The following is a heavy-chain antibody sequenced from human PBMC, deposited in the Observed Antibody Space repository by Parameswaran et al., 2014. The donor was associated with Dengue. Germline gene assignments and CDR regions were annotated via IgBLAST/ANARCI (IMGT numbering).Heavy chain of an antibody. CDR3: ARDGGVIGHYYFGLDV. Sequence: WVRQAPGQGLEWMGWIKANSGGTNYAQKFQGRVTMTRDTSISTAYMELNGLRSDDTAVYYCARDGGVIGHYYFGLDVWGQGTTVTVSS. CDR2: IKANSGGT. D-gene: IGHD3-16*01. J-gene: IGHJ6*02. V-gene: IGHV1-2*02.